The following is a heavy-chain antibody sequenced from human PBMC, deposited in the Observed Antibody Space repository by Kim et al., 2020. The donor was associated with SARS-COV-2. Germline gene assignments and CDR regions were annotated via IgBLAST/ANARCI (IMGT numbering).Heavy chain of an antibody. V-gene: IGHV4-31*03. D-gene: IGHD3-22*01. CDR1: GGSISSGGYY. J-gene: IGHJ4*02. CDR2: IYYSGST. CDR3: ARDSMDYESSGYYPYYFDY. Sequence: SETLSLTCTVSGGSISSGGYYWSWIRQHPGKGLEWIGYIYYSGSTYYNPSLKSRVTISVDTSKNQFSLKLSSVTAADTAVYYCARDSMDYESSGYYPYYFDYWGQGTLVTVSS.